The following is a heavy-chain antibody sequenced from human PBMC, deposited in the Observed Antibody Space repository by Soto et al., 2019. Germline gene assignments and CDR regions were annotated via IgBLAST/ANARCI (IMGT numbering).Heavy chain of an antibody. CDR1: GGSISSSNW. V-gene: IGHV4-4*02. Sequence: SETLSLTCSVSGGSISSSNWWNWVGQPPGKGLEWIGYIYYSGSTYYNPSLKSRVTISVDTSKNQFSLKLSSVTAADTAVYYCARVSFKAYYYDSSGYGAFDIGGQGTMVTVSS. J-gene: IGHJ3*02. CDR3: ARVSFKAYYYDSSGYGAFDI. CDR2: IYYSGST. D-gene: IGHD3-22*01.